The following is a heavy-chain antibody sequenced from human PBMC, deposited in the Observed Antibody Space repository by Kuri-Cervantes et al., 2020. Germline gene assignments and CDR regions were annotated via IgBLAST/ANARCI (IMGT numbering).Heavy chain of an antibody. CDR1: GFTFSSYA. Sequence: GESLKISCAASGFTFSSYAMSWVRQAPGKGLEWVSAISGSGGSTYYADSVKGRFTISRDNSKNTLYLQMNSLRDEDTAVYYCARVSHPNPPYYYYGMDVWGQGTTVTVSS. V-gene: IGHV3-23*01. J-gene: IGHJ6*02. CDR2: ISGSGGST. CDR3: ARVSHPNPPYYYYGMDV.